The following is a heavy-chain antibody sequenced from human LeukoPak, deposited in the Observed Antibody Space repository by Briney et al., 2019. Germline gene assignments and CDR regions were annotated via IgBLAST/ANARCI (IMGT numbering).Heavy chain of an antibody. CDR2: IYTSGGA. CDR3: ARDGDSSSSGLRFDN. J-gene: IGHJ4*02. Sequence: PSETLSLTCTVSGGSISNYYWSWVREPAGKGLEWIGRIYTSGGANYNPSLKSRVTMSADTSKNHLSLELTSVTAADTAVYYCARDGDSSSSGLRFDNWGQGTLVTVSS. D-gene: IGHD6-6*01. CDR1: GGSISNYY. V-gene: IGHV4-4*07.